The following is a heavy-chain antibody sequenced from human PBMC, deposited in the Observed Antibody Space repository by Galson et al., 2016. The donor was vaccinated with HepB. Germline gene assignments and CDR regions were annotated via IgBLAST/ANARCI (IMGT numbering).Heavy chain of an antibody. V-gene: IGHV4-4*07. D-gene: IGHD3-16*01. CDR2: VHSWVTP. CDR3: ARYDVSGRWLDY. Sequence: ETLSLTCSVSGASLSNYFWTWVRQSPGKGLEWIGHVHSWVTPSYNPSLVRRVTLSIDISKNQFSLSLRSLTAADTAVYLCARYDVSGRWLDYWGQGILVTVSS. CDR1: GASLSNYF. J-gene: IGHJ4*02.